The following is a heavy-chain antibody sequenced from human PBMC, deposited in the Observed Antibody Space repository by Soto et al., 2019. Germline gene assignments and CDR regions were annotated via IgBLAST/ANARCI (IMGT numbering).Heavy chain of an antibody. Sequence: LRLSCVGSGFTFSSNWMTWVRQAPGKGLEWVANIRQDGSEINYVDSVKGRFTISRDNTKNSLYLQMNSLRAEDTAIYYCAREVVVSRGASYFGYWGPGTLVTVSS. J-gene: IGHJ4*02. CDR2: IRQDGSEI. V-gene: IGHV3-7*04. CDR3: AREVVVSRGASYFGY. CDR1: GFTFSSNW. D-gene: IGHD2-2*01.